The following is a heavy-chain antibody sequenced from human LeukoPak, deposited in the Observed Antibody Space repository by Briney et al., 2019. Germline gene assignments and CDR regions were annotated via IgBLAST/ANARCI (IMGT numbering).Heavy chain of an antibody. CDR3: AKDLEYYYDSSGYY. CDR2: ISGSGGST. Sequence: PGGSLRPSCAASGFTFSSYAMSWVRQAPGKGLEWVSTISGSGGSTYYADSVKGRFTISRDNSKNTLYLQMNSLRAEDTAVYYCAKDLEYYYDSSGYYWGQGTLVTVSS. CDR1: GFTFSSYA. J-gene: IGHJ4*02. V-gene: IGHV3-23*01. D-gene: IGHD3-22*01.